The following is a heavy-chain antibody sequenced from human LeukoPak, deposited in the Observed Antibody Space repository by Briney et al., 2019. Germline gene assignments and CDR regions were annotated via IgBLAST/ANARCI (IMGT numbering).Heavy chain of an antibody. CDR3: ARRAGAYSHPYDY. J-gene: IGHJ4*02. CDR2: IYSGGST. V-gene: IGHV3-53*01. Sequence: GGSLRLSCAASGFTVSRNYMSWVRQAPGKGLEWVSIIYSGGSTYYADSVKGRFTISRDNSKNTLYLQMNSLRADDTAVYYCARRAGAYSHPYDYWGQGTLVTVSS. CDR1: GFTVSRNY. D-gene: IGHD4/OR15-4a*01.